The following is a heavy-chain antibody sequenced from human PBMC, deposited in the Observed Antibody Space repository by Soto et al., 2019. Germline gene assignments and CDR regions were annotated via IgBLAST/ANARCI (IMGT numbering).Heavy chain of an antibody. Sequence: GGSLRLSCAASGFTFSSYAMHWVRQAPGKGLEWVAVISYDGSNKYYADSVKGRFTISRDNSKNTLYLQMNSLRAEDTAVYYCARPHAHWGQGTLVTVSS. V-gene: IGHV3-30-3*01. J-gene: IGHJ4*02. D-gene: IGHD2-2*01. CDR3: ARPHAH. CDR1: GFTFSSYA. CDR2: ISYDGSNK.